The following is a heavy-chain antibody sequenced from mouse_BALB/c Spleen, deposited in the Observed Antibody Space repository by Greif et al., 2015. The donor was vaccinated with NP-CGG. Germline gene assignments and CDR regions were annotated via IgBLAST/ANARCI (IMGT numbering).Heavy chain of an antibody. CDR1: GFTFSSYA. D-gene: IGHD2-2*01. J-gene: IGHJ1*01. Sequence: EVMLVESGGGLVKPGGSLKLSCAASGFTFSSYAMSWVRQTPEKRLEWVATISSGGSYTYYPDSVKGRFTISRDNAKNTLYLQMSSLRSEDTAMYYCARGISTMVRYWYFDVWGAGTTVTVSS. CDR3: ARGISTMVRYWYFDV. V-gene: IGHV5-9-1*01. CDR2: ISSGGSYT.